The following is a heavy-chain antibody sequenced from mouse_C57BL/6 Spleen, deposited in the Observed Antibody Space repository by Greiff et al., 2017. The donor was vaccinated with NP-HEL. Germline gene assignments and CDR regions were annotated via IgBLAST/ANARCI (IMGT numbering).Heavy chain of an antibody. CDR3: ARKSPLITTEGYFDV. CDR2: IYPGSGNP. D-gene: IGHD1-2*01. Sequence: VKLQESGAELVRPGASVKLSCKASGYTFTDYYINWVKQRPGQGLEWIARIYPGSGNPYYNEKFKGKATLTAEKSSSTAYMQLSSLTSEDSAVYFCARKSPLITTEGYFDVWGTGTTVTVSS. CDR1: GYTFTDYY. J-gene: IGHJ1*03. V-gene: IGHV1-76*01.